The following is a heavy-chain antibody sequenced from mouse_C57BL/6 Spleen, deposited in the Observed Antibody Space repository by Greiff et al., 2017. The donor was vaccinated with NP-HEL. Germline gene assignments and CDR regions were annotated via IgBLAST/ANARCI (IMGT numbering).Heavy chain of an antibody. CDR1: GYTFTSYW. D-gene: IGHD1-1*01. V-gene: IGHV1-50*01. CDR2: IDPSDSYT. CDR3: ARHYGSSYGNYYAMDY. Sequence: QVQLQQPGAELVKPGASVKLSCKASGYTFTSYWMQWVKQRPGQGLEWIGEIDPSDSYTNYNQKFKGKATLTVDTSSSTAYMQLSSLTSEDSAVYYCARHYGSSYGNYYAMDYWGQGTSVTVSS. J-gene: IGHJ4*01.